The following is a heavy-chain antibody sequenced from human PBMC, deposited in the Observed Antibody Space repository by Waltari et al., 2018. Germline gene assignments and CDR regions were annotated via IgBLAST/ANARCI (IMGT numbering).Heavy chain of an antibody. D-gene: IGHD3-22*01. CDR3: AKDLDGKFYYGYYNMDV. J-gene: IGHJ6*02. V-gene: IGHV3-23*01. CDR2: SSASDSTT. Sequence: DVQLLESGGDSVQSGGSLRLSCVASGFTFETYAMNWVRQAPGKWLRWVSASSASDSTTCYSDSVKGRFTISRDTAKSTLFLQMNNLRVEDTALYYCAKDLDGKFYYGYYNMDVWGQGTTVTVSS. CDR1: GFTFETYA.